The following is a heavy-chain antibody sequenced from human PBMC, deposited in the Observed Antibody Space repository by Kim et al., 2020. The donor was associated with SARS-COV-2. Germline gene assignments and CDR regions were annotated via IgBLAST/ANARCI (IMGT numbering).Heavy chain of an antibody. V-gene: IGHV1-69*13. Sequence: SVKVSCKASGGTFSSYAISWVRQAPGQGLEWMGGIIPIFGTANYAQKFQGRVTITADESTSTAYMELSSLRSEDTAVYYCARGDGATQPQHYFDYWGQGTLVTVSS. D-gene: IGHD5-12*01. CDR1: GGTFSSYA. J-gene: IGHJ4*02. CDR2: IIPIFGTA. CDR3: ARGDGATQPQHYFDY.